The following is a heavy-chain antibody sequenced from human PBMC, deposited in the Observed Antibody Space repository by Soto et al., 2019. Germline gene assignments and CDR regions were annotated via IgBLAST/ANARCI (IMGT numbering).Heavy chain of an antibody. Sequence: EVQLVESGGGLVQPGGSLKLSCAASGFTVSGSAVHWVRQASGKGLEWVGRIRSKSNSYATAYAASVKGRFTISRDDSKNTAYLQIKSVKTEEAAVYYRTSHLGELSCTRAFDIWGQGTMVTVSS. V-gene: IGHV3-73*01. CDR2: IRSKSNSYAT. D-gene: IGHD3-16*02. CDR3: TSHLGELSCTRAFDI. J-gene: IGHJ3*02. CDR1: GFTVSGSA.